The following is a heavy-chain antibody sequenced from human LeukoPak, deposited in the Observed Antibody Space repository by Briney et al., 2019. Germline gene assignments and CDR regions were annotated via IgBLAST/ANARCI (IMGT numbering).Heavy chain of an antibody. Sequence: SETLSLTCTVSGGSISSSSYYWGWIRQPPGKGLEWIGSIYYSGSTYYNPSLKSRVTISVDTSKNQFSLKLSSVTAADTAVYYCARERPPLTYIVVVPAAIFAFDIWGQGTMVTVSS. CDR2: IYYSGST. CDR1: GGSISSSSYY. CDR3: ARERPPLTYIVVVPAAIFAFDI. J-gene: IGHJ3*02. V-gene: IGHV4-39*07. D-gene: IGHD2-2*01.